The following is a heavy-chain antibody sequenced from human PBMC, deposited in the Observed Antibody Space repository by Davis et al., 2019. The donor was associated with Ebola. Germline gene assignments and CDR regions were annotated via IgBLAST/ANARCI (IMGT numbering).Heavy chain of an antibody. D-gene: IGHD2-8*01. J-gene: IGHJ6*04. V-gene: IGHV4-31*03. CDR1: GGSISSGGYF. CDR2: IYYSGST. Sequence: MPSETLSLTCTVSGGSISSGGYFWSWIRQHPGKGLEWIGYIYYSGSTYYNPSLKSRLTISVDTSKNQFSLKLSSVTAADTAVYYCARGRLYLGVWGKGTTVTVSS. CDR3: ARGRLYLGV.